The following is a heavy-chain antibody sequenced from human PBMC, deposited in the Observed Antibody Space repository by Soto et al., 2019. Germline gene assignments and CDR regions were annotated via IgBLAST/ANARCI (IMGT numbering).Heavy chain of an antibody. Sequence: KTSETLSLTCAVSGGSISSSNWWSWVRQPPGKGLEWIGEIYHSGSTNYNPSLKSRVTISVDKSKNQFSLKLSSVTAADTAVYYCARVSGYNWNDGGFDYWGQGTLVTVSS. CDR1: GGSISSSNW. J-gene: IGHJ4*02. CDR2: IYHSGST. D-gene: IGHD1-1*01. CDR3: ARVSGYNWNDGGFDY. V-gene: IGHV4-4*02.